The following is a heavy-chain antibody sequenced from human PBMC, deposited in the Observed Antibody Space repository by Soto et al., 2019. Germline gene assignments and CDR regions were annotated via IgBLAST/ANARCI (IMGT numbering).Heavy chain of an antibody. CDR1: GFTFSSYG. CDR3: AKDYGDYSQPEGTLGN. Sequence: GGSLRLSCAASGFTFSSYGMHWVRQAPGKGLEWVAVISYDGSNKYYADSVKGRFTISRDNSKNTLYLQMNSLRAEDTAVYYCAKDYGDYSQPEGTLGNWGQGTLVIVSS. CDR2: ISYDGSNK. D-gene: IGHD4-17*01. J-gene: IGHJ4*02. V-gene: IGHV3-30*18.